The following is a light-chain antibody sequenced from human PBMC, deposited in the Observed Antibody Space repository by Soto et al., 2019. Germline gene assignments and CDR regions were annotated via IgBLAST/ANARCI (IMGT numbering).Light chain of an antibody. Sequence: DIQMTQSPSSLSASVGDRVTITCQASQDISNYLNWYQQKPGKAPKLLIYDASNLETGVPSRFSGSGSVTDFTFTISSLQPEDIATYYCQQYDNLYTFGQGTKVDIK. CDR1: QDISNY. CDR2: DAS. CDR3: QQYDNLYT. V-gene: IGKV1-33*01. J-gene: IGKJ2*01.